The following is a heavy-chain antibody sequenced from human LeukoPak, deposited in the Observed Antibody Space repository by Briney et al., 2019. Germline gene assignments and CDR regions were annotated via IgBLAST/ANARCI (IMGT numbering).Heavy chain of an antibody. V-gene: IGHV4-61*02. Sequence: SETPSLTCTVSGDSISSGSYYWTWIRQPAGKGLEWIGRIYTSGSTINNPSLKNTNYNPSLKSRLTMSVDRSKNQFSLKMTSVTAADTAMYYCARDTALWTFDIWGQGTMVTVSS. J-gene: IGHJ3*02. CDR3: ARDTALWTFDI. D-gene: IGHD2-21*02. CDR2: IYTSGSTINNPSLKNT. CDR1: GDSISSGSYY.